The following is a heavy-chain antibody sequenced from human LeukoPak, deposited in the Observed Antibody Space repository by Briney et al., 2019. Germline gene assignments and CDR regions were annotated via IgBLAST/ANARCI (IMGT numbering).Heavy chain of an antibody. J-gene: IGHJ4*02. V-gene: IGHV3-23*01. D-gene: IGHD6-13*01. CDR3: AKGFLPTSSSSNYVSFDF. Sequence: PGGSLRLSCAASGFTFSNYALTWVRQAPGKGLEWVSAIAFSGSTYYADSVKGRFTISRDDSKNTLYLQMNSLRAEDTAVYYCAKGFLPTSSSSNYVSFDFGGQGTLVTVSS. CDR1: GFTFSNYA. CDR2: IAFSGST.